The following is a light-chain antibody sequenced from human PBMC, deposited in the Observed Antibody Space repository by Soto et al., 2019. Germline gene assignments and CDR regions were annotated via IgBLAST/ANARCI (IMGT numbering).Light chain of an antibody. CDR1: ESISTW. Sequence: DIQMTQSPSTLSASVGDRVTLTCRASESISTWLAWYQQKPGKAPNLLIYKASSLESGVPSRVSGSGSGTEFTLTISSLQPDDFATYDCQQYKIYSWTFGQGTKVDIK. CDR3: QQYKIYSWT. J-gene: IGKJ1*01. CDR2: KAS. V-gene: IGKV1-5*03.